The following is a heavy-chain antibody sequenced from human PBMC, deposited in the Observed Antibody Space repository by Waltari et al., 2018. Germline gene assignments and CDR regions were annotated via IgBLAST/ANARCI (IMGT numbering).Heavy chain of an antibody. CDR1: GYTFTSYY. CDR3: ARAEDGSQPLAAAGSH. J-gene: IGHJ4*02. CDR2: INPSGGST. D-gene: IGHD6-13*01. Sequence: QVQLVQTGAEVKKPGASVKVSCKASGYTFTSYYMHWVRQAPGQGLEWMGIINPSGGSTSYAQKSQGRVTMTRDTSTSTVYMELSSLRSEDTAVYYCARAEDGSQPLAAAGSHWGQGTLVTVSS. V-gene: IGHV1-46*04.